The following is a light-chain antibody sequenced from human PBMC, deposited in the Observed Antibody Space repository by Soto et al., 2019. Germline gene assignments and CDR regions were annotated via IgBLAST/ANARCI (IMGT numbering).Light chain of an antibody. Sequence: SSEMTQPPSVSVAPGHTARITCGGNNIGGKSVHWYQQKPGQAPVLVVYDDSDRPSGIPERFSGSNSVNTATLTISRVAAGDEADYYCQVWESGRGVFGTGTNVTVL. V-gene: IGLV3-21*02. CDR1: NIGGKS. J-gene: IGLJ1*01. CDR3: QVWESGRGV. CDR2: DDS.